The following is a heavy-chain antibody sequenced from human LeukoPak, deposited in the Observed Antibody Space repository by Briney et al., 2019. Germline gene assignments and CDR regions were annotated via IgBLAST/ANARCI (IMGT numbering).Heavy chain of an antibody. V-gene: IGHV4-59*08. D-gene: IGHD6-19*01. J-gene: IGHJ4*02. CDR3: ARHSSGLYYFDY. CDR1: GGSISRYY. CDR2: IFYSGNT. Sequence: SETLSLLCTLSGGSISRYYGNWTRHPPEKGLEWIVHIFYSGNTNYSPSLKSRVTISVDTYKNQFSLKLTSVTAADTAIYYCARHSSGLYYFDYWGQGTLVTVSS.